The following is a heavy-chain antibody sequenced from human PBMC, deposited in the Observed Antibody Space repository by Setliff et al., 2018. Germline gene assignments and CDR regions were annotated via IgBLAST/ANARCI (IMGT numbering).Heavy chain of an antibody. D-gene: IGHD2-21*02. J-gene: IGHJ3*02. CDR2: IYYTGTT. Sequence: SETLSLTCIVSVDSLISGHYYWSWVRQPPGKGLEWIGRIYYTGTTYYNPSLKSRTTMSVDTSKKQFSLSLSSVTAADTAIYYCARVYGDETIDIWGQGKLVTVSS. CDR1: VDSLISGHYY. CDR3: ARVYGDETIDI. V-gene: IGHV4-61*01.